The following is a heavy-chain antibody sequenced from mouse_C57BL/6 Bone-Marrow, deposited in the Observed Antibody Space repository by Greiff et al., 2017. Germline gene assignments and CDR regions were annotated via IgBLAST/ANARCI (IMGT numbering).Heavy chain of an antibody. CDR2: IYPRSGNT. V-gene: IGHV1-81*01. CDR3: ARGGLYYFDY. D-gene: IGHD3-1*01. J-gene: IGHJ2*01. CDR1: GYTFTSYG. Sequence: VNLVESGAELARPGASVKLSCKASGYTFTSYGISWVKQRTGQGLEWIGEIYPRSGNTYYNEKFKGKATLTADKSSSTAYMELRSLTSEDSAVYFCARGGLYYFDYWGQGTTLTVSS.